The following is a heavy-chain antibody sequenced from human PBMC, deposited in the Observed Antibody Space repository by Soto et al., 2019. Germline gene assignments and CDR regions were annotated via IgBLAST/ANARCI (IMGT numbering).Heavy chain of an antibody. J-gene: IGHJ4*02. V-gene: IGHV3-48*01. CDR2: ISSSGSTI. Sequence: GGSLRLSCAASGFTFSSYNMNWVLQAPGKGQEWVSYISSSGSTIYYADSVKGRFTISRDNAKNSLYLQMNSLRAEDTAVYYCARVAYYYDSSGYFYWGQGTLVTVSS. D-gene: IGHD3-22*01. CDR3: ARVAYYYDSSGYFY. CDR1: GFTFSSYN.